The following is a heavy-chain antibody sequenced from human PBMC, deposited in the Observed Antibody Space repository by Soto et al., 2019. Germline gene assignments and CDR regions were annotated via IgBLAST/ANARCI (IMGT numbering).Heavy chain of an antibody. J-gene: IGHJ6*02. D-gene: IGHD5-12*01. Sequence: AGGSLRLSCAASGFTFSSYGMHWVRQAPGKGLEWVAVISYDGSNKYYADSVKGRFTISRDNSKNTLYLQMNSLRAEDTAVYYCAKRHSGYDLNLHYYYGMDVWGQGTTVTVSS. CDR1: GFTFSSYG. CDR2: ISYDGSNK. CDR3: AKRHSGYDLNLHYYYGMDV. V-gene: IGHV3-30*18.